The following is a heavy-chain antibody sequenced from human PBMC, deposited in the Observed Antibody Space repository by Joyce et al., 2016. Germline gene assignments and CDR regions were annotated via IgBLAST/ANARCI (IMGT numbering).Heavy chain of an antibody. V-gene: IGHV3-30*18. J-gene: IGHJ4*02. Sequence: QVQLVESGGGVVQPGRSLRLSCAASGLTISNYGVHWVGQATGKGLEGVAVISYDGIYKYYADSVKGRFTISRDNSKNTVFLEMNSLRTEDTAVYYCAKILTATYSSGWFLDYWGQGTLVTVSS. D-gene: IGHD6-25*01. CDR2: ISYDGIYK. CDR3: AKILTATYSSGWFLDY. CDR1: GLTISNYG.